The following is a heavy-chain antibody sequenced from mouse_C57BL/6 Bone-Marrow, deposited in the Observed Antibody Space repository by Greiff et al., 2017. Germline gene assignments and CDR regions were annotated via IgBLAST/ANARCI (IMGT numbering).Heavy chain of an antibody. CDR1: GYTFTSYW. V-gene: IGHV1-5*01. CDR3: TRNYKGYYAMDY. Sequence: VQLQQSGTVLARPGASVKMSCKTSGYTFTSYWMHWVKQRPGQGLEWIGAIYPGNSDTSYNQKFKGKAKLTAVTSASTAYMELSSLPNEDSAVYYCTRNYKGYYAMDYWGQGTSVTVSS. J-gene: IGHJ4*01. CDR2: IYPGNSDT. D-gene: IGHD2-12*01.